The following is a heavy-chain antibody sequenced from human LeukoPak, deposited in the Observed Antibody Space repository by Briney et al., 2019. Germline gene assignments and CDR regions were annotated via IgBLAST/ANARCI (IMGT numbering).Heavy chain of an antibody. CDR1: GYRFTNYW. V-gene: IGHV5-51*01. CDR2: IYPGDSDT. Sequence: GESLKISCKGSGYRFTNYWIGWVRQMPGKGLEWMGIIYPGDSDTRYSPSFQGQVTISADKSISTAYLRWTSLKASDTAIYYCAGLSYNNWYGPFDSWGQGTLVTVSS. J-gene: IGHJ4*02. CDR3: AGLSYNNWYGPFDS. D-gene: IGHD1-1*01.